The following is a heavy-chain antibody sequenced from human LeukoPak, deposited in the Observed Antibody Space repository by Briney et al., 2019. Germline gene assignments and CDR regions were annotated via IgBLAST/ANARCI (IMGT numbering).Heavy chain of an antibody. CDR1: GYTFTSYG. V-gene: IGHV1-18*01. CDR2: ISAYNGNT. CDR3: ARGAGSGSYYNVYYYYYMDV. D-gene: IGHD3-10*01. J-gene: IGHJ6*03. Sequence: ASVKVSCTASGYTFTSYGIGWVRLAPGQGLEWMGWISAYNGNTNYAQKLQGRVTMTTDTSTSTAYMELRSLRSDDTAMYYCARGAGSGSYYNVYYYYYMDVWGKGTTVTVSS.